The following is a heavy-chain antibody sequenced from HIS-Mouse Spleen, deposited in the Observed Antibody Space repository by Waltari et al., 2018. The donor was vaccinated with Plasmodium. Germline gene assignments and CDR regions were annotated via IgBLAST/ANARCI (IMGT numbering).Heavy chain of an antibody. D-gene: IGHD1-7*01. CDR3: ARDRRTGTSYLDY. CDR2: IYYSGRT. V-gene: IGHV4-39*07. J-gene: IGHJ4*02. Sequence: QLQLQESGPGLVKPSETLSLTCTVSGGSISSSSSYWGWIRQPPGKGLEWIGSIYYSGRTYYNPSLKSRVTISGDTSKNQFSLKRSSVTAADTAVYYCARDRRTGTSYLDYWGQGTLVTVSS. CDR1: GGSISSSSSY.